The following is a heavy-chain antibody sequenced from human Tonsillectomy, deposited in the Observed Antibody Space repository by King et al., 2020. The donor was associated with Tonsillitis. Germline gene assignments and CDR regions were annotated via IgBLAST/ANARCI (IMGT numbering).Heavy chain of an antibody. Sequence: VQLVESGGGLVQPGGSLRLSCAASGFTFSSYAMSWVRQAPGKGLEWVGGIRCSGDRTYYADSVKGRFTISRDNSRNTLYLEMNSLRAEDTAVYYCAKRGAYCGGDCWTGADWGQGALVTVSS. CDR1: GFTFSSYA. D-gene: IGHD2-21*01. CDR3: AKRGAYCGGDCWTGAD. J-gene: IGHJ4*02. V-gene: IGHV3-23*04. CDR2: IRCSGDRT.